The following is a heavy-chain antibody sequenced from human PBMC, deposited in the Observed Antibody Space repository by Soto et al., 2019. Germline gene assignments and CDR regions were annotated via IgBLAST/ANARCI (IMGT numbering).Heavy chain of an antibody. V-gene: IGHV4-61*01. CDR1: SGSVRSGNHF. J-gene: IGHJ6*02. CDR2: MYYTGVT. Sequence: PSETLSLTCSVSSGSVRSGNHFWNWIRQPPGRGLEWLGYMYYTGVTNYNPSLKSRVSMSVDTSKDQFSLNLTSLTAADTAVYYCARGGEPLGYYGLDVWGQGTTVTVSS. CDR3: ARGGEPLGYYGLDV.